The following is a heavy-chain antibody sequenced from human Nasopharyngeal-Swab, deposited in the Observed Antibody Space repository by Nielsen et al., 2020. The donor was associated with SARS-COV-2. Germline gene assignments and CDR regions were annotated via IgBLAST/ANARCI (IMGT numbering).Heavy chain of an antibody. Sequence: ASVQVSCKASGYTFTSYYMHWVRHAPGQGLEWMGIINPSGGSTSYAQKFQGRVTMTRDTSTSTVYMELSSLRSEDTAVYYCARGPADCSGGSCYASHMDVWGKGTTVTVSS. CDR3: ARGPADCSGGSCYASHMDV. V-gene: IGHV1-46*01. CDR2: INPSGGST. CDR1: GYTFTSYY. D-gene: IGHD2-15*01. J-gene: IGHJ6*03.